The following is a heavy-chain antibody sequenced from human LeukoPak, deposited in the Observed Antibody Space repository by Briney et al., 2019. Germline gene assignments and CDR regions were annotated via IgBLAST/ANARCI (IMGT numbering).Heavy chain of an antibody. CDR3: ARGGLWFRELLRWSPPFDY. J-gene: IGHJ4*02. D-gene: IGHD3-10*01. CDR2: IYYSGST. Sequence: TSSETLSLTCTVSGGSISSGGYYWSWIRQHPGKGLEWIGYIYYSGSTYYNPSLKSRVTISVDTSKNQFSLKLSSVTAADTAVYYCARGGLWFRELLRWSPPFDYWGQGTLVTVSS. CDR1: GGSISSGGYY. V-gene: IGHV4-31*03.